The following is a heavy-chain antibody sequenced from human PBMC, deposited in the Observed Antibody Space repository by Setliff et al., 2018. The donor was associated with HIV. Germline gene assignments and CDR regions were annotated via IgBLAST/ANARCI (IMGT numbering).Heavy chain of an antibody. J-gene: IGHJ4*02. D-gene: IGHD4-17*01. Sequence: SETLSLTCTVSGGSISSGSYYWSRIRQPAGKGLEWIGHIYTSGSTNYNPSLKSRVTISVDTSENQFSLRLSAVTAADTAVYYCASLTDYGGDSGSHWGQGTLVTVSS. CDR2: IYTSGST. CDR3: ASLTDYGGDSGSH. CDR1: GGSISSGSYY. V-gene: IGHV4-61*09.